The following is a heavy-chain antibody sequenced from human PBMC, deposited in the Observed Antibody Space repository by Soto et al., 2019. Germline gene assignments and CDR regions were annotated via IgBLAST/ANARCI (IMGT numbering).Heavy chain of an antibody. D-gene: IGHD1-1*01. Sequence: GESLKIACKGSGYSFTSYWIGWVRQMPGKGLEWMGIIYPGDSDTRYSPSFQGQVTISADKSISTAYLQWSSLKASDTAMYYCARPWNSYYYGMDVWGQGTTVTVSS. CDR3: ARPWNSYYYGMDV. J-gene: IGHJ6*02. V-gene: IGHV5-51*01. CDR1: GYSFTSYW. CDR2: IYPGDSDT.